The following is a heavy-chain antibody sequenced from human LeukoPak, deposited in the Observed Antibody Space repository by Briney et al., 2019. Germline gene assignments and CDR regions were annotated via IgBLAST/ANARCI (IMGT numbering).Heavy chain of an antibody. D-gene: IGHD4-17*01. V-gene: IGHV3-7*01. CDR2: IKQDGSEK. Sequence: PGGSLRLSCGVSGFTFGSYWMSWVRQAPGKGLEWVANIKQDGSEKYYVDSVKGRFTISRDNAKNSLYLQMNSLRAEDTAVYYCARHDYGDYVWENGYDPWGQGTLVTVSS. J-gene: IGHJ5*02. CDR1: GFTFGSYW. CDR3: ARHDYGDYVWENGYDP.